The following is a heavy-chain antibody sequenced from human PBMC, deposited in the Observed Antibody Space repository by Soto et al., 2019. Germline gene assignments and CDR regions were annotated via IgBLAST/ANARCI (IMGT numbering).Heavy chain of an antibody. Sequence: SVTVSCKASGFTFTSSAMQWVRQARGQRLEWIGWIVVGSGNTNYARKFQERVTITRDMSTSTAYMELSSLRSEDTAVYYCAARGSGSYYRGYYYGMDVWGQGTTVTVSS. CDR2: IVVGSGNT. D-gene: IGHD3-10*01. CDR1: GFTFTSSA. CDR3: AARGSGSYYRGYYYGMDV. J-gene: IGHJ6*02. V-gene: IGHV1-58*02.